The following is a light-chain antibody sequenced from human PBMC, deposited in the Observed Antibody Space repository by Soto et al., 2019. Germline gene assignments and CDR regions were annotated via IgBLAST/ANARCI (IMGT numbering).Light chain of an antibody. V-gene: IGKV3-11*01. CDR1: QSVSSY. Sequence: ESVLTQSPATLSLSPGERATLSCRASQSVSSYLAWYQQKPGQAPRLLIYDASNRATGIPARFSGSGSGTDFTLTISSLEPEDFAVYYCQQRSNLSFGQGTKVDIK. CDR2: DAS. CDR3: QQRSNLS. J-gene: IGKJ1*01.